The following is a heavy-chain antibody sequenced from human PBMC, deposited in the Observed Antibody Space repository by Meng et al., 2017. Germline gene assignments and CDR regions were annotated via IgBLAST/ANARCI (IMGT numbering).Heavy chain of an antibody. CDR3: ARLDITMIVGFDY. CDR1: GYTFTGYY. J-gene: IGHJ4*02. Sequence: ASVKVSCKASGYTFTGYYMHWVRQAPGQGLEWMGWINPNSGGTNYAQKFQGRVTMTRDTSISTAYMELSRLRSDDTAVYYCARLDITMIVGFDYWGLGPLVTVSS. D-gene: IGHD3-22*01. V-gene: IGHV1-2*02. CDR2: INPNSGGT.